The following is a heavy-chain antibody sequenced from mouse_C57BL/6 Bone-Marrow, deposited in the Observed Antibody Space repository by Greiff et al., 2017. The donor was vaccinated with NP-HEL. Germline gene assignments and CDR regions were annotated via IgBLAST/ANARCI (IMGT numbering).Heavy chain of an antibody. CDR2: IDPSDSYT. Sequence: VQLQQPGAELVRPGTSVKLSCKASGYTFTSYWMHWVKQRPGQGLEWIGVIDPSDSYTNYNQKFKGKATLTVDTSSSTAYMQFSSLTSEDSAVYYCAKGEPYWDWGQGTLVTVSA. V-gene: IGHV1-59*01. D-gene: IGHD4-1*01. CDR3: AKGEPYWD. CDR1: GYTFTSYW. J-gene: IGHJ3*01.